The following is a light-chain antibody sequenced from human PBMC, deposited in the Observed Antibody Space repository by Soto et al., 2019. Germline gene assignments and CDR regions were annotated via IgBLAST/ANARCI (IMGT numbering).Light chain of an antibody. Sequence: DIQMTQSPSTLSASVGDRVTITCRASQSISSWLAWYQQKPGKAPKLLIYKASSLESGVPSRFSGSGSGTEFTLTISSLQPDDFATYYCQQYNSYSTFGQGPNVDIK. V-gene: IGKV1-5*03. CDR1: QSISSW. CDR2: KAS. CDR3: QQYNSYST. J-gene: IGKJ1*01.